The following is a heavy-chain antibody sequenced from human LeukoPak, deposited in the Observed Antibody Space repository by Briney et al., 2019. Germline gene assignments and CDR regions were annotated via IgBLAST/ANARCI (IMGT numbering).Heavy chain of an antibody. D-gene: IGHD3-3*01. J-gene: IGHJ6*03. V-gene: IGHV1-69*13. CDR1: GGTFSSYA. CDR3: ARVGYDFWSGYSYYYYMDV. CDR2: IIPIFGTA. Sequence: ASVKVSCKASGGTFSSYAISWVRQAPGQGLEWMGGIIPIFGTANYAQKFQGRVTITADESTSTAYMELSSLRSEDTAVYYCARVGYDFWSGYSYYYYMDVWGKGTTVTVSS.